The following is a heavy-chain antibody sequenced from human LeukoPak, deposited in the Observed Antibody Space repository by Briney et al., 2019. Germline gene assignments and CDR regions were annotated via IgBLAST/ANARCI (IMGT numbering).Heavy chain of an antibody. J-gene: IGHJ4*02. CDR2: IYYSGST. Sequence: PSETLSLTCTVSGGSVNSGSCYWNWIRQPPGKGLEWIGYIYYSGSTNYNPSLKSRVTISVDTSKNQFSLKLSSVTAADTAVYYCARDYYDSSGYRMNFDYWGQGTLVTVSS. D-gene: IGHD3-22*01. V-gene: IGHV4-61*01. CDR3: ARDYYDSSGYRMNFDY. CDR1: GGSVNSGSCY.